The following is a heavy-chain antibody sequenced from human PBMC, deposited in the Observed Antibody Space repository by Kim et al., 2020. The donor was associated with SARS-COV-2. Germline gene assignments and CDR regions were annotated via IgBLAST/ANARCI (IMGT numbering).Heavy chain of an antibody. J-gene: IGHJ5*02. D-gene: IGHD1-26*01. CDR3: VRGGAGANWFDA. V-gene: IGHV3-74*01. Sequence: TYADAVKGRFTISRDNAKNTLYVQMNSLRVEDTAVYYCVRGGAGANWFDAWGQGTLVTVSS.